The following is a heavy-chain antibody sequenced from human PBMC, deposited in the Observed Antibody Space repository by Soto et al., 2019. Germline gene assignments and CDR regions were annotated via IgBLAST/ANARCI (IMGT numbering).Heavy chain of an antibody. V-gene: IGHV3-23*01. CDR3: AKLGFVLMELYYFHQ. CDR1: GFTFSSYA. D-gene: IGHD2-8*01. CDR2: ISGNSGKT. Sequence: EVQLLESGGGLVQPGGSLRLSCTASGFTFSSYAMSWFRQAPGKELEWVSTISGNSGKTNYAESVKGRFSISRDNSKNTVHLQLDSLRAEDTAVYFCAKLGFVLMELYYFHQWGHGTLVTVSS. J-gene: IGHJ4*01.